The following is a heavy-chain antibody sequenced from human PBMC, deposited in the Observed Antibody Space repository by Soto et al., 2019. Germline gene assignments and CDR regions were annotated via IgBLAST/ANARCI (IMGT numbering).Heavy chain of an antibody. CDR1: GFTFSSYA. V-gene: IGHV3-23*01. Sequence: GGSLRLSCAASGFTFSSYAMSWVRQAPGKGLEWVSAISGSGGSTYYADSVKGRFTISRDNSKNTLYLQMNSLRAEDTAVYYCAKGSTVTTEYYGMDVWGQGTTVTVSS. CDR3: AKGSTVTTEYYGMDV. CDR2: ISGSGGST. D-gene: IGHD4-17*01. J-gene: IGHJ6*02.